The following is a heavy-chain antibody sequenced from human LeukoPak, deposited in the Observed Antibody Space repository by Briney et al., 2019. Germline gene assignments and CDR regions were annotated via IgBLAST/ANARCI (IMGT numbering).Heavy chain of an antibody. J-gene: IGHJ5*02. Sequence: GGSLRLSCAAPGFTFSSYSMNWVRQAPGKGLEWVSYISSSSSTIYYADSVKGRFTISRDNAKNSLYLQMNSLRAEDTAVYYCARGAPGRPWGQGTLVTVSS. CDR2: ISSSSSTI. CDR1: GFTFSSYS. V-gene: IGHV3-48*04. CDR3: ARGAPGRP.